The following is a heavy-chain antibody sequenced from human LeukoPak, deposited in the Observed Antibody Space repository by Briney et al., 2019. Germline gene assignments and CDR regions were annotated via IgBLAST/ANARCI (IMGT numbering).Heavy chain of an antibody. J-gene: IGHJ3*02. CDR2: IYTSGST. CDR3: ARPSTYYYDSSGHGAFDI. CDR1: GGSISSGSYY. D-gene: IGHD3-22*01. V-gene: IGHV4-61*02. Sequence: KPSETLSLTCTVSGGSISSGSYYWSWIRQPAGKGLEWIGRIYTSGSTNYNPSLKSRVTISVDTSKNQFSLKLSSVTAADTAVYYCARPSTYYYDSSGHGAFDIWGQGTMVTVSS.